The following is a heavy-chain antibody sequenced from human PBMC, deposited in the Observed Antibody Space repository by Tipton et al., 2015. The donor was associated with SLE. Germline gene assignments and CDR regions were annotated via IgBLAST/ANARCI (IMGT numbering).Heavy chain of an antibody. CDR1: GGSISSHS. Sequence: TLSLTCTVSGGSISSHSWSWIRQPPGKGLEWIGYIYYSGSTNYNPSLKSRVTISVDKSKNQFSLKLNSVTAADTAVYYCATVDYFDSGDAFDFWGHGSMVTVSS. CDR3: ATVDYFDSGDAFDF. D-gene: IGHD3-22*01. J-gene: IGHJ3*01. CDR2: IYYSGST. V-gene: IGHV4-59*11.